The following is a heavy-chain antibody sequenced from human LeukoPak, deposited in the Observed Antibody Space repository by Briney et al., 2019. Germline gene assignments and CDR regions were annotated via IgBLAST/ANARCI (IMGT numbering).Heavy chain of an antibody. CDR3: ARVDRGSRMDY. D-gene: IGHD3-22*01. CDR2: IYYSGST. Sequence: PSQTLSLTCTVSGGSISSGDYYWSWIRQPPGKGLEWIRYIYYSGSTYYNPSLKSRVTISVDTSKNQFSLKLSSVTAADTAVYYCARVDRGSRMDYWGQGTLVTVSS. CDR1: GGSISSGDYY. V-gene: IGHV4-30-4*01. J-gene: IGHJ4*02.